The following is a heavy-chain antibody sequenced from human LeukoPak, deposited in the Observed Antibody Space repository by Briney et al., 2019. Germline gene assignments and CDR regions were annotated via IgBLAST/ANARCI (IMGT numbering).Heavy chain of an antibody. CDR2: ISAYNGNT. Sequence: ASVTVSCKASGYTFTSYGISWVRQAPGQGLEWMGWISAYNGNTNYAQKLQGRVTMTTDTSTSTAYMELRSLRSDDTAVYYCARDSRYCSGGSCYPNWFDPWGQGTLVTVSS. CDR3: ARDSRYCSGGSCYPNWFDP. D-gene: IGHD2-15*01. CDR1: GYTFTSYG. J-gene: IGHJ5*02. V-gene: IGHV1-18*04.